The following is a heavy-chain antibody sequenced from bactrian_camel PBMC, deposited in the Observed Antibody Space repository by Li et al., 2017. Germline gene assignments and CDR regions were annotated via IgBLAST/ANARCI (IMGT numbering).Heavy chain of an antibody. V-gene: IGHV3-3*01. D-gene: IGHD5*01. J-gene: IGHJ6*01. Sequence: HVQLVESGGGSVQEGGSLKLSCTVSGSTRNCMGWFRQAPGKEREGVAFIDGDRRGYADSVKGRFTISKDNAKKTLYLRMNSLKPDDTAVYYCAADWGNRYAPEAFGYWGQGTQVTVS. CDR2: IDGDRRG. CDR3: AADWGNRYAPEAFGY. CDR1: GSTRNC.